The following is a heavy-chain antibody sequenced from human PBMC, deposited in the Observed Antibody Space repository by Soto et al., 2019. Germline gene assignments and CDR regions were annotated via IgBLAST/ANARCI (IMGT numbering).Heavy chain of an antibody. CDR3: GRVNRGGYDPNDAFDI. J-gene: IGHJ3*02. CDR1: GYTFTSYY. D-gene: IGHD5-12*01. V-gene: IGHV1-46*03. CDR2: INPSGGST. Sequence: ASVKVSCKASGYTFTSYYMHWVRQAPGQGLEWMGIINPSGGSTSYAQKFQGRVTMTRGTSTSTVYMELSSLRSEDTAVYYCGRVNRGGYDPNDAFDIWGQGTMVTVSS.